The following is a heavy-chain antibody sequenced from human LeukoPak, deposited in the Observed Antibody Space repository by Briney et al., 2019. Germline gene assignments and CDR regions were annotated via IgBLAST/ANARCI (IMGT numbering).Heavy chain of an antibody. CDR2: INVGGSPT. J-gene: IGHJ4*02. CDR1: RFTFSLCS. D-gene: IGHD2/OR15-2a*01. V-gene: IGHV3-48*04. Sequence: PGGSLRLSCEASRFTFSLCSMNWFRQAPGKGLEWVAYINVGGSPTYYADSVKGRFTISRDDARDSLFLQMSSLRAEDTAVYYCARDPYYLPGYWGQGTLVTVFS. CDR3: ARDPYYLPGY.